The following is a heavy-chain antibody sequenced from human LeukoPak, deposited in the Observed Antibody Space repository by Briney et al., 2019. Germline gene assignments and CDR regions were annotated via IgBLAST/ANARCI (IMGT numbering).Heavy chain of an antibody. D-gene: IGHD2-2*01. Sequence: SETLSLTCAVYGGSFSGYYWSWIRQPPGKGLEWIGEINHSGSTNYNPSLKSRVTISVDTSKNQFSLKLSSVTAANTAVYYCARGGCSSTSCYLPFDPWGQGTLVTVSS. CDR2: INHSGST. J-gene: IGHJ5*02. CDR3: ARGGCSSTSCYLPFDP. V-gene: IGHV4-34*01. CDR1: GGSFSGYY.